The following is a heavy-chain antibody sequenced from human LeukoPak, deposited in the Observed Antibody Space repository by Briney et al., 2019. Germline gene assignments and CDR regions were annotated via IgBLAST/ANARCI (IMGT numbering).Heavy chain of an antibody. Sequence: GGSLRLSCAASGFTVSSNYMSWVRQAPGKGLEWVSVIYSGGSTYYADSVKGRFTISRDNSKNTLYLQMNSLRAEDTAVYYRAREVTGTTRYYYYYYMDVWGKGTTVTVSS. CDR2: IYSGGST. CDR1: GFTVSSNY. D-gene: IGHD1-7*01. CDR3: AREVTGTTRYYYYYYMDV. V-gene: IGHV3-66*02. J-gene: IGHJ6*03.